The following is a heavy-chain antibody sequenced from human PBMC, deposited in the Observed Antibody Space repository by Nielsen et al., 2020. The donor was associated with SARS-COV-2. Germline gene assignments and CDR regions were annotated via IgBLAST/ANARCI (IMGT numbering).Heavy chain of an antibody. Sequence: GGSLRLSCAASGFTFGTSWMSWVRQAPGKGLMVVSVINTDGSNTLYADSVKGRFTISRDNSRNTLYLQMNSLGAEDTAVYYCVRDYFASFDYWGQGTLATVSS. CDR3: VRDYFASFDY. CDR1: GFTFGTSW. D-gene: IGHD2/OR15-2a*01. CDR2: INTDGSNT. V-gene: IGHV3-74*01. J-gene: IGHJ4*02.